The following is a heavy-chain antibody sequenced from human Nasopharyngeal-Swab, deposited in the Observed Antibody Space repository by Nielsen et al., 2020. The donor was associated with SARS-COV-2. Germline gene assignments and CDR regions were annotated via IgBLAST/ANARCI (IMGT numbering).Heavy chain of an antibody. CDR2: ISSSSSYI. V-gene: IGHV3-21*01. CDR3: ARDGLDYDFWSAYFMDV. J-gene: IGHJ6*02. D-gene: IGHD3-3*01. Sequence: GESLKISCAASGFTFNNYNFNWVRQAPGKGLEWVSSISSSSSYIYYADSVKGRFTISRDSAKNSLYLQMNSLRAEDTAVYYCARDGLDYDFWSAYFMDVWGQGTMVTVSS. CDR1: GFTFNNYN.